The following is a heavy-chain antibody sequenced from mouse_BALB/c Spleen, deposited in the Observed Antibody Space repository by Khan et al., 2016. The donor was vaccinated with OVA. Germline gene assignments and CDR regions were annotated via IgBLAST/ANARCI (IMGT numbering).Heavy chain of an antibody. V-gene: IGHV5-6*01. D-gene: IGHD1-1*01. Sequence: EVQLVESGGDFVRPGGSLKLSCAASGFTFSTYGMSWVRQTPDKRLEWVATINTGGAYTYYPDSVKGRFTISRDNAKNPLYLQLSSLKSEDTAMYYCARLAYYYNSEGCAYWGQGTLVTVSA. CDR1: GFTFSTYG. CDR3: ARLAYYYNSEGCAY. CDR2: INTGGAYT. J-gene: IGHJ3*01.